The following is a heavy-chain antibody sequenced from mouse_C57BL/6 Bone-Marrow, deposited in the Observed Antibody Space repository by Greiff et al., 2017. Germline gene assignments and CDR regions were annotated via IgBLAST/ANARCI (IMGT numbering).Heavy chain of an antibody. J-gene: IGHJ4*01. Sequence: QVHVKQSGAELARPGASVKMSCKASGYTFTSYTMHWVKQRPGQGLEWIGYINPSSGYTKYNQKFKDKATLTADKSSSTAYMQLSSLTSEDSAVYYCARPLSSYAMDYWGQGTSVTVSS. D-gene: IGHD1-3*01. CDR3: ARPLSSYAMDY. CDR1: GYTFTSYT. CDR2: INPSSGYT. V-gene: IGHV1-4*01.